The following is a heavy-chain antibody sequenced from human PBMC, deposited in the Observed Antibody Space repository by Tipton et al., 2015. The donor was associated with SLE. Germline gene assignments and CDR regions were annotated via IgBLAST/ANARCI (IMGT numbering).Heavy chain of an antibody. V-gene: IGHV4-59*11. CDR3: ARDQAVAGSYYFDY. J-gene: IGHJ4*02. Sequence: GLVKPSETLSLTCTVSGGSISSHYWSWIRQPPGKGLEWIGYIYYSGSTNYNPSLKSRVTISVDTSKNQFSLKLSSVTAAGTAVYYCARDQAVAGSYYFDYWGQGTLVTVSS. D-gene: IGHD6-19*01. CDR2: IYYSGST. CDR1: GGSISSHY.